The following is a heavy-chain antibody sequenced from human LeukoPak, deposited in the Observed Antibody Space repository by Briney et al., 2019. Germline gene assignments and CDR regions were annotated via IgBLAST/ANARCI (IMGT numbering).Heavy chain of an antibody. D-gene: IGHD6-19*01. CDR2: MRHDEREK. CDR3: AREDRSLSVAGLDY. Sequence: PGGSLRLSCAASGFSFSSYWMTWVRQAPGKGLEWVANMRHDEREKYSVDSVEGRFAVSRDNAKISLFLQMNSLRAEDTAVYYCAREDRSLSVAGLDYWGQGTLVTVS. V-gene: IGHV3-7*01. J-gene: IGHJ4*02. CDR1: GFSFSSYW.